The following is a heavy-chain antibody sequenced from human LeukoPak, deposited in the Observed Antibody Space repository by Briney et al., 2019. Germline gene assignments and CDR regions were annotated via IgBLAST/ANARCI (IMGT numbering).Heavy chain of an antibody. Sequence: PSETLSLTCAVYGGSFSGYYWSWIRQPPGKGLEWIGEINHSGSTNYNPSLKSRVTISVDTSKNQFSLKLSSVTAADTAVYYCARGPSMITGTWYYYGMDVWGQGTTVTVSS. J-gene: IGHJ6*02. CDR2: INHSGST. CDR1: GGSFSGYY. CDR3: ARGPSMITGTWYYYGMDV. D-gene: IGHD1-7*01. V-gene: IGHV4-34*01.